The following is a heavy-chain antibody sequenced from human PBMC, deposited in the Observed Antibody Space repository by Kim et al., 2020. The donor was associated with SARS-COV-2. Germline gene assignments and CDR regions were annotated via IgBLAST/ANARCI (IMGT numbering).Heavy chain of an antibody. V-gene: IGHV4-34*01. CDR3: ARGYMIVVVPHPNHAFDI. D-gene: IGHD3-22*01. CDR1: GGSFSGYY. Sequence: SETLSLTCAVYGGSFSGYYWSWIRQPPGKGLEWIGEINHSGSTNYNPSLKSRVTISVDTSKNQFSLKLSSVTAADTAVYYCARGYMIVVVPHPNHAFDIWGQGTMVTVSS. CDR2: INHSGST. J-gene: IGHJ3*02.